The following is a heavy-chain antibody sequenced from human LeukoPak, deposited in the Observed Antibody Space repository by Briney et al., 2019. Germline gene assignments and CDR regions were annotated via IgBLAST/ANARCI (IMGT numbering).Heavy chain of an antibody. Sequence: ASVKVSCKASGYTFTGYDIDWVRQATGQGLEWMGWMNPNSGNTGYAQKFQGRVTMTEDTSTDTAYMELSSLRSEDTAVYYCATGVYGSGSDFDYWGQGTLVTVSS. V-gene: IGHV1-8*01. CDR2: MNPNSGNT. D-gene: IGHD3-10*01. J-gene: IGHJ4*02. CDR1: GYTFTGYD. CDR3: ATGVYGSGSDFDY.